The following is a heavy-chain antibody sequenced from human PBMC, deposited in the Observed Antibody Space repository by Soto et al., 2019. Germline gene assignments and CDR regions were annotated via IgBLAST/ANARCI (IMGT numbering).Heavy chain of an antibody. V-gene: IGHV4-39*01. CDR3: ARDYYSSTWHPPFDY. CDR1: SDSISSSPYY. Sequence: QLQESGPGLVRPSETLSLTCTVSSDSISSSPYYWGWIRQPPGRGPEWIGSIYYSGNTYYKPSLKSRVFISVDTSKNQFSLTLTSVTAADTAVYYCARDYYSSTWHPPFDYWGQGTLVTVAS. CDR2: IYYSGNT. J-gene: IGHJ4*02. D-gene: IGHD6-13*01.